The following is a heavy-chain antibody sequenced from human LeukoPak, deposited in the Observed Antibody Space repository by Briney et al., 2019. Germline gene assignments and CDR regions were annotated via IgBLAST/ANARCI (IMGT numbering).Heavy chain of an antibody. CDR3: ARANSRITIFGVVIMAPQYYFDY. V-gene: IGHV4-39*07. J-gene: IGHJ4*02. CDR2: IYYSGST. CDR1: GGSISSSSYY. D-gene: IGHD3-3*01. Sequence: SETLSLTCTVSGGSISSSSYYWGWIRQPPGKGLEWIGSIYYSGSTYYNPSLKSRVTISVDTSKNQFSLKLSSVTAADTAVYYCARANSRITIFGVVIMAPQYYFDYWGQGTLVTVSS.